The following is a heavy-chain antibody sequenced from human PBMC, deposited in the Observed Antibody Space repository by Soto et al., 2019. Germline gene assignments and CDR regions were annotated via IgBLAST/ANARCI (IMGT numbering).Heavy chain of an antibody. Sequence: VQLVESGGGVVQPGRSLRLSCAASGFTFSSYGMHWVRQAPGKGLEWVSAISGSGGSTYYADSVKGRFTISRDNSKNTLYLQMNSLRAEDTAVYYCAKLSGILPEYNWFDPWGQGTLVTVSS. CDR1: GFTFSSYG. V-gene: IGHV3-23*04. D-gene: IGHD3-10*01. CDR3: AKLSGILPEYNWFDP. CDR2: ISGSGGST. J-gene: IGHJ5*02.